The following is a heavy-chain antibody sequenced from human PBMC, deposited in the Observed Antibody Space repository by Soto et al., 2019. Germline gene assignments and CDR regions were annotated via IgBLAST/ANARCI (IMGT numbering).Heavy chain of an antibody. V-gene: IGHV1-46*01. D-gene: IGHD6-13*01. CDR3: ARDLAAGDH. CDR2: INPASGST. Sequence: QVQLVQSGAEVKKPGASVKVSCKASGYTFTNYYIHWVRQAPGQRLEWMGIINPASGSTNYAQKFQGTHTLPYDTSTSTDYMELNGQRSEDTALLYCARDLAAGDHWGQGTLVTVSS. J-gene: IGHJ4*02. CDR1: GYTFTNYY.